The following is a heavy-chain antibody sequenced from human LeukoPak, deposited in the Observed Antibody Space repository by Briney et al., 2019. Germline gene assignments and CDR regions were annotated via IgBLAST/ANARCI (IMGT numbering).Heavy chain of an antibody. CDR3: AREDYYNSGGYYLDY. V-gene: IGHV4-38-2*02. J-gene: IGHJ4*02. Sequence: SETLSLTCTVSGYSISRGYSWGWIRQPPGKWLEWIGNIYHSGSTNYSPSLKSRVTISVDTSKNQFSLKLSSVTAADTAVYFCAREDYYNSGGYYLDYWGQGALVTVSS. D-gene: IGHD3-22*01. CDR1: GYSISRGYS. CDR2: IYHSGST.